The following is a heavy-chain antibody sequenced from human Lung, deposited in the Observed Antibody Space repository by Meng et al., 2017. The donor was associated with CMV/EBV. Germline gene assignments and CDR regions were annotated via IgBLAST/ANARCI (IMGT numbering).Heavy chain of an antibody. Sequence: VQSPGSGPALVKPSETLSLTCAVSGDSITNHNWWAWVRQPPGKGLEWIGEIPHRGSSAYNPSLKSRVSMSIDKSKNQFSLKLTSVTAADTAVYHCLRRSGGSVWGQGTLVTVSS. CDR2: IPHRGSS. V-gene: IGHV4-4*02. J-gene: IGHJ1*01. D-gene: IGHD3-10*01. CDR1: GDSITNHNW. CDR3: LRRSGGSV.